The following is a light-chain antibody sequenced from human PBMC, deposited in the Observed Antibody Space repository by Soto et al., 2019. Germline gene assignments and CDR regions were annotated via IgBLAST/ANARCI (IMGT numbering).Light chain of an antibody. V-gene: IGLV2-8*01. CDR2: EVT. CDR3: NSYAGSNNFDV. J-gene: IGLJ1*01. CDR1: SSDVGGYNY. Sequence: QSALTQPPSASGSPGQAVTISCTGTSSDVGGYNYVSWYQQHPGKAPKLIIYEVTVRPSGVPDRFSVSKSGNTASLTVSGLQAEDEADYYCNSYAGSNNFDVFGTGTKLTVL.